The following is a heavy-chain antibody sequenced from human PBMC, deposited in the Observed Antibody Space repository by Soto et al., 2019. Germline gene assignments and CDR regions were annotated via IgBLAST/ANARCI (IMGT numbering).Heavy chain of an antibody. CDR1: GYTFTSYG. D-gene: IGHD2-15*01. CDR2: ISAYNGNT. V-gene: IGHV1-18*01. Sequence: QVQLVQSGAEVKKPGASVKVSCKASGYTFTSYGISWVRQAPGQGLEWMGWISAYNGNTNYAQKLQGRVTMTTDTSTSTAYMELRSLRSDDTAVYYCAATDADKYCSGGSCYGVFDYWGQGTLVTVSS. J-gene: IGHJ4*02. CDR3: AATDADKYCSGGSCYGVFDY.